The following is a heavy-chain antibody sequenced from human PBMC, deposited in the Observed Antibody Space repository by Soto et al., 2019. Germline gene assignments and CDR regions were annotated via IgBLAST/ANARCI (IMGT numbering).Heavy chain of an antibody. J-gene: IGHJ6*01. D-gene: IGHD2-21*02. CDR1: GSTFSSYT. V-gene: IGHV1-69*02. Sequence: QVQLVQSGAEVKKPGSSVKVSCQASGSTFSSYTVSWVRQAPGQGLEWMGRIIPVLGVTNYAQKFKGRVTCTPDKSWTTASMELSSVRYGDAAVYCCPLRRYCGVDCYAQYYYGLDVWGQGTTVTVSS. CDR3: PLRRYCGVDCYAQYYYGLDV. CDR2: IIPVLGVT.